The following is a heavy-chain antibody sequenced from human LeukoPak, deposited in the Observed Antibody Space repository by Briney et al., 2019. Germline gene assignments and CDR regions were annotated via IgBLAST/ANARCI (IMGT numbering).Heavy chain of an antibody. V-gene: IGHV1-69*13. CDR3: GRDIGVSGVDY. CDR1: GGTFSSYA. D-gene: IGHD3-10*01. CDR2: IIPIFGTA. J-gene: IGHJ4*02. Sequence: ASVKVSCKASGGTFSSYAISWVRQAPGQGLEWMGGIIPIFGTANYAQKFQGRVTITADESTSTAYMELSSLRSEDTAVYYCGRDIGVSGVDYGAQGPRFTVPS.